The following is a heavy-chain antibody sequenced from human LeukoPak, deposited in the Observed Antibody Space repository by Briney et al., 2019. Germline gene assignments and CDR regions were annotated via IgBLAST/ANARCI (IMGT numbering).Heavy chain of an antibody. CDR1: GGSISSYY. D-gene: IGHD3-22*01. J-gene: IGHJ4*02. CDR2: IYYSGST. V-gene: IGHV4-59*01. Sequence: TPSETLSLTCAVSGGSISSYYWSWIRQPAGKGLERIGDIYYSGSTNYNPSLKSRVIISADTSKNQFSLKLSSVTAADTAVYYCARGKCDRSAYCPPDYWGQGTLVTVSS. CDR3: ARGKCDRSAYCPPDY.